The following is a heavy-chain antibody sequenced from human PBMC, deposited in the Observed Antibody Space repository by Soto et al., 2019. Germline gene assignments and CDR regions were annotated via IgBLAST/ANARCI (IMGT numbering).Heavy chain of an antibody. D-gene: IGHD2-15*01. CDR3: ARVDVVVAADAFDI. Sequence: QVQLVESGGGVVQPGRSLRLSCAASEFTFSNFGMHWVRQAPGKGLEWVAVIYYDGSNEYYADSVKGRFTISRDNSKNTLYLQMNSLRAEDTAVYYCARVDVVVAADAFDIWGKGQWSPSLQ. V-gene: IGHV3-33*01. CDR1: EFTFSNFG. CDR2: IYYDGSNE. J-gene: IGHJ3*02.